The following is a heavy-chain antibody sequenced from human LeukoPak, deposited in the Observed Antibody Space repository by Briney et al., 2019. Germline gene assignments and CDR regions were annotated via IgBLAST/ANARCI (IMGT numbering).Heavy chain of an antibody. CDR1: GFTFSSYS. V-gene: IGHV3-48*02. CDR2: ISSSSSTI. Sequence: PGGSLRLSCAGSGFTFSSYSMNWVRQATGKGLEWVSYISSSSSTIYYADSVKGRFTISRDNAKNSLYLQMNSLRDEDTAVYYCARDSPFGEGWFDPWGQGTLVTVSS. D-gene: IGHD3-16*01. J-gene: IGHJ5*02. CDR3: ARDSPFGEGWFDP.